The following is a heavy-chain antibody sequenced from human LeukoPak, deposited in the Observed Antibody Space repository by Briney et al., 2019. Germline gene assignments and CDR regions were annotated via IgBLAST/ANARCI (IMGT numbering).Heavy chain of an antibody. J-gene: IGHJ4*02. CDR1: GGSISSSSYY. V-gene: IGHV4-39*01. Sequence: PSETLSLTCTVSGGSISSSSYYWGWIRQPPGKGLEWIGSIYYSGSTYYNPSLKSRVTISVDTSKNQFSLKLSSVTAADTAVYYCARLMGVWRMVVVPAARVDYWGQGTLVTVSS. D-gene: IGHD2-2*01. CDR3: ARLMGVWRMVVVPAARVDY. CDR2: IYYSGST.